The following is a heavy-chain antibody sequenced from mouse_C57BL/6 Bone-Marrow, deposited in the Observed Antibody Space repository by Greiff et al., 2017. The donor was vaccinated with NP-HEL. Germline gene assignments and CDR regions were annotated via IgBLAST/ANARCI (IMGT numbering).Heavy chain of an antibody. CDR2: ISSGGSYT. V-gene: IGHV5-6*02. D-gene: IGHD4-1*01. J-gene: IGHJ2*01. Sequence: EVMLVESGGDLVKPGGSLKLSCAASGFTFSSYGMSWVRQTPDKRLEWVATISSGGSYTYYPDSVKGRFTISRDNAKNTLYLQMSSLKSEDTAMYYCARHEDWDRGGNFDYWGQGTTLTVSS. CDR1: GFTFSSYG. CDR3: ARHEDWDRGGNFDY.